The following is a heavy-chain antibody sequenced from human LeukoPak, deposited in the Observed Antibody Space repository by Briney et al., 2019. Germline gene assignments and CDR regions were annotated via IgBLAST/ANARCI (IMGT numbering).Heavy chain of an antibody. J-gene: IGHJ3*02. D-gene: IGHD1-1*01. Sequence: GGSLRLSCAASGFTFSSYSMNWVRQAPGKGLEWVSSISSSSSYIYYADSVKGRFTISRDNAKNSLYLQMNSLRAEDTAVYYCARELSELNWNDGRDAFDIWGQGTMVTVSS. CDR3: ARELSELNWNDGRDAFDI. V-gene: IGHV3-21*01. CDR2: ISSSSSYI. CDR1: GFTFSSYS.